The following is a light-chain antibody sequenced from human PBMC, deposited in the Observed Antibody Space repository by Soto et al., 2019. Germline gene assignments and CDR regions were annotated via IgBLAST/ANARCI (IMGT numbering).Light chain of an antibody. Sequence: VVKQSPVTLSLSKGERATLSCRASQSVGSDVAWYPQKPGHAPRLVIYDIVTRATGGPTRIIGSRCCTAGILIIISLQQKDDAVVDYRQQNCCSLTFGEGAKVDNK. CDR3: RQQNCCSLT. CDR2: DIV. V-gene: IGKV3D-15*01. J-gene: IGKJ4*01. CDR1: QSVGSD.